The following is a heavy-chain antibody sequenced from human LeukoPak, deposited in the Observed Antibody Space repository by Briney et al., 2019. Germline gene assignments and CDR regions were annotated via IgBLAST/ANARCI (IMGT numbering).Heavy chain of an antibody. J-gene: IGHJ5*02. CDR2: IYPGDSDT. CDR1: GYSFTSYW. D-gene: IGHD6-19*01. CDR3: ARIQWLVPGHNWFDP. Sequence: GESLKISCKGSGYSFTSYWIGWVRQMPGKGLEWMGIIYPGDSDTRYSPSFQGQVTISADKSISTAYLQWSSLKASDTAMHYCARIQWLVPGHNWFDPWGQGTLVTVSS. V-gene: IGHV5-51*01.